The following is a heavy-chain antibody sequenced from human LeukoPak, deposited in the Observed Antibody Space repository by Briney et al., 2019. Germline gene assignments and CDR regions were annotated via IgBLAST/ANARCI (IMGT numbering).Heavy chain of an antibody. V-gene: IGHV3-23*01. D-gene: IGHD3-9*01. CDR1: GFTLSSFG. J-gene: IGHJ4*02. Sequence: GGSLRLSCAASGFTLSSFGMSWVRQAPGKGLEWVSAISGSSGRTYYADAVKGRFTVSRDISKNTVSLQMNRLRADDTAMYHCAKDRFYDISTGYPDYWGQGTLVTVSS. CDR2: ISGSSGRT. CDR3: AKDRFYDISTGYPDY.